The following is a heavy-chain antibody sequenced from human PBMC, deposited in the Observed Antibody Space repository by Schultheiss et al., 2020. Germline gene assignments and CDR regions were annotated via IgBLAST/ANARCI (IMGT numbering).Heavy chain of an antibody. V-gene: IGHV1-18*04. D-gene: IGHD3-16*01. J-gene: IGHJ6*02. Sequence: ASVKVSCKASGYTFTSNGISWVRQAPGQGLEWMGWINTYNGNTKYAQKLQGRVTMTTDTSTSTAYMELRSLRSDDTAVYYCARAMTVLSYGDGMDVWGQGTTVTVSS. CDR2: INTYNGNT. CDR3: ARAMTVLSYGDGMDV. CDR1: GYTFTSNG.